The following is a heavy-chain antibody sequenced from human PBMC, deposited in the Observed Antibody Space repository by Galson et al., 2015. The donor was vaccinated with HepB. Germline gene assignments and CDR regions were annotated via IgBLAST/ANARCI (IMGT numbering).Heavy chain of an antibody. CDR1: GFTFSSYS. CDR2: ISSSSSYI. Sequence: SLRLSCAASGFTFSSYSMNWVRQAPGKGLEWVSSISSSSSYIYYADSVKGRFTISRDNAKNSLYLQMNSLRAEDTAVYYCARDGGYCSSTSCYTDTTENDAFDIWGQGTMVTVSS. J-gene: IGHJ3*02. V-gene: IGHV3-21*01. CDR3: ARDGGYCSSTSCYTDTTENDAFDI. D-gene: IGHD2-2*02.